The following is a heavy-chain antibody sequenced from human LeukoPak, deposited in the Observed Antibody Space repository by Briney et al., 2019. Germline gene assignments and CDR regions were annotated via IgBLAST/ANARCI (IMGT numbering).Heavy chain of an antibody. J-gene: IGHJ4*02. CDR3: AKNYGYSGYDYLDY. CDR1: GFTFSSYA. D-gene: IGHD5-12*01. V-gene: IGHV3-23*01. Sequence: PGXSLRLSCAASGFTFSSYAMSWVRQAPGKGLEWVSAISGSGGSTYYADSVKGRFTIARDNSKNKVYLQMNSLRAEDTAVYYCAKNYGYSGYDYLDYWGQGTLVTVSS. CDR2: ISGSGGST.